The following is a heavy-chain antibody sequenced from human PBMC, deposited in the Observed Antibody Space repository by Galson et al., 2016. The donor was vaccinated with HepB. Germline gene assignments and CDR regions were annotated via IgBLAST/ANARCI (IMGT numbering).Heavy chain of an antibody. CDR1: GGSLSTYY. CDR2: IHYSGSA. CDR3: ARDGKYYFALDV. V-gene: IGHV4-59*01. Sequence: TLSLTCTVSGGSLSTYYWSWIRQPPGKGLEWIGYIHYSGSANYNPSLKSRVTMSADTSKNQFSLKLSSVTAADTAVYYCARDGKYYFALDVWGQGTTVTVSS. J-gene: IGHJ6*02.